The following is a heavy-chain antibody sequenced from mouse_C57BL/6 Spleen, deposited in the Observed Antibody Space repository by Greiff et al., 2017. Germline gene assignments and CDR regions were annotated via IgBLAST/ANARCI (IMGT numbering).Heavy chain of an antibody. Sequence: QVTLKVSGPGILQPSQTLSLTCSFSGFSLSTFGMGVGWIRQPSGKGLEWLAHIWWDDDKYYNPALKSRLTISKDTSKNQVFLKIANVDTADTATYYCARIERVLPFPYWYFDVWGTGTTVTVSS. J-gene: IGHJ1*03. CDR3: ARIERVLPFPYWYFDV. D-gene: IGHD1-1*01. V-gene: IGHV8-8*01. CDR1: GFSLSTFGMG. CDR2: IWWDDDK.